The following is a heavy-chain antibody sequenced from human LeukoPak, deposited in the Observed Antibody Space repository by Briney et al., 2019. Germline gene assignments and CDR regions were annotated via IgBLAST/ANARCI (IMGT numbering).Heavy chain of an antibody. Sequence: PSQTLSLTCSVSGGSISGYYWSWIRQPPGKGLEWIGYIYYSGTTNYNPSLKSRITLPIDMSKTQLSLKLTSVTAADTAVYSCARHGPFVSSGPLGALDIWGQGTMVTASS. CDR3: ARHGPFVSSGPLGALDI. CDR1: GGSISGYY. V-gene: IGHV4-59*08. D-gene: IGHD3-22*01. J-gene: IGHJ3*02. CDR2: IYYSGTT.